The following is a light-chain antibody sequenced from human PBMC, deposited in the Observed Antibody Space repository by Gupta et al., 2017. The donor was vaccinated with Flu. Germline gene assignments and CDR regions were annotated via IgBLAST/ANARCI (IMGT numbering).Light chain of an antibody. V-gene: IGKV3-11*01. CDR3: LLRSNWPLT. J-gene: IGKJ4*01. CDR1: QSVSSY. Sequence: IVFTQSPATLSLSPGERATLSCRASQSVSSYLAWYQQKPCQAPRLLIYDASISATGIPARFSGSASGTDFTLTIIILEPEDFAVYYFLLRSNWPLTFGGRTNVEIK. CDR2: DAS.